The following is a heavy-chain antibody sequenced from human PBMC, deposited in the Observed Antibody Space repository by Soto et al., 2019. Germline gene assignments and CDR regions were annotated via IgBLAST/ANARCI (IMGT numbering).Heavy chain of an antibody. CDR3: ARGGHIVVVTAIYDAFDI. CDR2: ISYDGSNK. D-gene: IGHD2-21*02. V-gene: IGHV3-30-3*01. CDR1: GFTFSSYA. Sequence: PGGSLRLSCAASGFTFSSYAMHWVRQAPGKGLEWVAVISYDGSNKYYADSVKGRFTISRDNSKNTLYLQMNSLRAEDTAVYYCARGGHIVVVTAIYDAFDIWGQGTMVTVSS. J-gene: IGHJ3*02.